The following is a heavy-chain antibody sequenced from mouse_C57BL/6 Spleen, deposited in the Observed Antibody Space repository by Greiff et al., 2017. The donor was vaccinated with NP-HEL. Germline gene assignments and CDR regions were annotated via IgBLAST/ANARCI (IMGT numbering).Heavy chain of an antibody. Sequence: VQLQQSGAELFRPGASVTLSCKASGYTFTDYEMHWVKQTPVHGLQWLGALDRETGGTAYNHNFKGKAILTADKSSSTAYMELRSLTSEDSAVYYCTRRAVVATDWFAYWGQGTLVTVSA. V-gene: IGHV1-15*01. CDR2: LDRETGGT. CDR1: GYTFTDYE. CDR3: TRRAVVATDWFAY. D-gene: IGHD1-1*01. J-gene: IGHJ3*01.